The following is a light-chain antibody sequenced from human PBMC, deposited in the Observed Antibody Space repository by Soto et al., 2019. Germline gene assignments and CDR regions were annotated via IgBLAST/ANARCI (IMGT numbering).Light chain of an antibody. V-gene: IGLV6-57*01. J-gene: IGLJ3*02. CDR3: QSYDNLIKV. CDR2: EDK. CDR1: SGSIASNF. Sequence: NFMLTQPHSVSESPGKTVTISCTRSSGSIASNFVQWFQQRPGSSPTTVIYEDKQRPSGVPDRFSGSIDRSSNSASLTISGLKTEDEVDYYCQSYDNLIKVFGGGTKLTVL.